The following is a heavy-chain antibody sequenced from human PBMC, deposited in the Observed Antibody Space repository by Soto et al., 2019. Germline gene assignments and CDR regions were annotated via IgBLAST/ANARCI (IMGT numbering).Heavy chain of an antibody. D-gene: IGHD5-18*01. Sequence: ASVKVSCKASGYTFTSYGISWVRQAPGQGLEWMGWISAYNGNTNYAQKLQGRVTMTTDTSTSTAYMELRSLRSDDTAVYYCARVVDTAMVRYYFDYWGQGTLLTVSS. J-gene: IGHJ4*02. CDR1: GYTFTSYG. V-gene: IGHV1-18*01. CDR3: ARVVDTAMVRYYFDY. CDR2: ISAYNGNT.